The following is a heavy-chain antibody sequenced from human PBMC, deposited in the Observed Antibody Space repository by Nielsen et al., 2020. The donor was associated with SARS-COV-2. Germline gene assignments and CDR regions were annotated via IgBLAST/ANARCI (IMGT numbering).Heavy chain of an antibody. V-gene: IGHV1-69*13. CDR1: GGTFSSYA. CDR2: IIPIFGTA. D-gene: IGHD1-26*01. Sequence: SVKVSCKASGGTFSSYAISWVRQAPGQGLEHMGGIIPIFGTANYAQNFQGRLTITADESTSTAYMELSSLRSEDTAVYYCARAGQWELRGYFDYWGQGTLVTVSS. CDR3: ARAGQWELRGYFDY. J-gene: IGHJ4*02.